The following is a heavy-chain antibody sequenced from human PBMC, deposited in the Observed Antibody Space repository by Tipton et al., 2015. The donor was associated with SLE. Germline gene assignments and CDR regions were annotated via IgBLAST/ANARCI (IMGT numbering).Heavy chain of an antibody. CDR3: AKGRQKNYADHAY. J-gene: IGHJ4*02. Sequence: TLSLTCTVSGGSVSDFYWSWIRQTPGKGLEWIGYIYYSGTTNYNPSLKSRVTISVDTSKNQFSLKLSSVTAADTAVYYCAKGRQKNYADHAYWGQGTLVTVSS. CDR2: IYYSGTT. V-gene: IGHV4-59*02. CDR1: GGSVSDFY. D-gene: IGHD4-17*01.